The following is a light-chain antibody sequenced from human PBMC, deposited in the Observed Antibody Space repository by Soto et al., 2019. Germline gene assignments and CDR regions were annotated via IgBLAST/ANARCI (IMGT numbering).Light chain of an antibody. V-gene: IGKV2-24*01. CDR1: QSLVHGDGNTY. J-gene: IGKJ1*01. CDR3: AQETHFPRT. Sequence: DAVLTQTPLSSPVTLGQPATISCRSSQSLVHGDGNTYVSWLQQRPGQSPRLLIYRVSNRFSGVPDRLSGTGAGTDFTLRISRVEADDVAVYYCAQETHFPRTFGQGTKVEI. CDR2: RVS.